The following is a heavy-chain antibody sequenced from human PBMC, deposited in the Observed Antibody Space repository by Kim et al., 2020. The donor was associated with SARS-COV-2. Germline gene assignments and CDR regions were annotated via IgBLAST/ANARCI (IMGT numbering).Heavy chain of an antibody. CDR2: ISSSSSYI. CDR3: ARGAARQRGEFDY. D-gene: IGHD6-6*01. CDR1: GFTFSSYS. Sequence: GGSLRLSCAASGFTFSSYSMNWVRQAPGKGLEWVSSISSSSSYIYYADSVKGRFTISRDNAKNSLYLQMNSLRAEDTAVYYCARGAARQRGEFDYWGQGTLVTVSS. V-gene: IGHV3-21*01. J-gene: IGHJ4*02.